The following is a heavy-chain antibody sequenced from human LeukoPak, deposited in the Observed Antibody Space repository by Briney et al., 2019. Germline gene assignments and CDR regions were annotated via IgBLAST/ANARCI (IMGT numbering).Heavy chain of an antibody. CDR2: IYHSGST. V-gene: IGHV4-59*11. J-gene: IGHJ5*02. CDR3: ARVGGYYSGSGSYYNTPLDR. Sequence: SETLSLTCTVSGGSISSHYWSWTRQPPGKGLEWIGYIYHSGSTYYNPSLKSRVTISVDRSKNQFSLKLSSVTAADTAVYYCARVGGYYSGSGSYYNTPLDRWGQGTLVTVSS. D-gene: IGHD3-10*01. CDR1: GGSISSHY.